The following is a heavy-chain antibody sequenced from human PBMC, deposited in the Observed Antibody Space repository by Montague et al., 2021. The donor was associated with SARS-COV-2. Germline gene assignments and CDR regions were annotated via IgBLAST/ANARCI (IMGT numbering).Heavy chain of an antibody. V-gene: IGHV4-59*01. CDR1: GSSISSYY. J-gene: IGHJ3*02. CDR3: ARGFDI. Sequence: SETLFLTCTVSGSSISSYYWSWIRQPPGKGLEWIGYIYYSGSTNYNPSLKSRVTISVDTSKNQFSLKLSSVTAADTAVYYCARGFDIWGQGTMVTVSS. CDR2: IYYSGST.